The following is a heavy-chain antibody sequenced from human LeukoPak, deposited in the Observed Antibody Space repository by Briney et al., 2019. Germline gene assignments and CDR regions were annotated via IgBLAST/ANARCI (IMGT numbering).Heavy chain of an antibody. CDR2: IRYDGSNK. CDR3: AKNSDFWSGPNFDY. V-gene: IGHV3-30*02. Sequence: GGSLRLSCAASGFTFSSYGMHWVRQAPGKGLEWVAFIRYDGSNKYYADSVKGRFTISRDNSKNTLYLQMNSLGAEDTAVYYCAKNSDFWSGPNFDYWGQGTLVTVSS. J-gene: IGHJ4*02. D-gene: IGHD3-3*01. CDR1: GFTFSSYG.